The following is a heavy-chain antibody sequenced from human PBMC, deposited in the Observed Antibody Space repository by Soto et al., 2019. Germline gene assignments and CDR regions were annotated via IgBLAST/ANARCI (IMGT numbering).Heavy chain of an antibody. CDR2: INSDGSST. D-gene: IGHD2-2*01. Sequence: GGSLRLSCAASGFTFSSYWMHWVRQAPGKGLVWVSRINSDGSSTSYADSVKGRFTISRDNAKNTLDLQMNSLRAEDTAVYYCAQEADIVVVAVSWLDPWGQGTLVTVSS. J-gene: IGHJ5*02. CDR1: GFTFSSYW. CDR3: AQEADIVVVAVSWLDP. V-gene: IGHV3-74*01.